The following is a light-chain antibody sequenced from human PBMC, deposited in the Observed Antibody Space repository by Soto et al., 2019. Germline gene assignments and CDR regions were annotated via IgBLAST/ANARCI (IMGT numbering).Light chain of an antibody. CDR3: QSYDSNLSGYV. CDR2: DVS. Sequence: QSALTQPRSVSGSPGQSVTISCTGTSSDVGYYNYVSWYQQHPGKAPKLMIYDVSNRPSGVPDRMSGSKSGTSASLAITGLQAEDEADYYCQSYDSNLSGYVFGTGTKLTVL. CDR1: SSDVGYYNY. V-gene: IGLV2-11*01. J-gene: IGLJ1*01.